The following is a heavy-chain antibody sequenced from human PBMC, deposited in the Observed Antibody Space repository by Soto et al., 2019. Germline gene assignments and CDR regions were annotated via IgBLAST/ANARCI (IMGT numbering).Heavy chain of an antibody. Sequence: QLQLQESGSGLVKPSQTLSLTCAVSGGPISSGGYSWSWIRQPPGKGLEWIGYIYHSGSTYYNPSLTGRVTLPVDRANNQFSLKLSSVTAADTAVYYCARYVSGGSSHGQAYYYGMDVWGQGTTVTVSS. V-gene: IGHV4-30-2*01. CDR2: IYHSGST. D-gene: IGHD2-15*01. CDR3: ARYVSGGSSHGQAYYYGMDV. CDR1: GGPISSGGYS. J-gene: IGHJ6*02.